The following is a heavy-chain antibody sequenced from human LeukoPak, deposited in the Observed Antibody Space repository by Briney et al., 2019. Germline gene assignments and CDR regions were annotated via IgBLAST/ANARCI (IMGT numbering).Heavy chain of an antibody. D-gene: IGHD6-6*01. J-gene: IGHJ4*02. CDR3: ARARGIAARVFDY. CDR1: GGTFSSYA. CDR2: IIPIFGTA. V-gene: IGHV1-69*05. Sequence: ASVKVSCKASGGTFSSYAISWVRQAPGQGLEWMGGIIPIFGTANYAQKFQGRVTITRNTSISTAYMELSSLRSEDTAVYYCARARGIAARVFDYWGQGTLVTVSS.